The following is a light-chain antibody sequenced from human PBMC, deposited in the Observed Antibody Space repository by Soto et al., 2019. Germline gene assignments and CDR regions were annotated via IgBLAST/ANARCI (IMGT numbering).Light chain of an antibody. J-gene: IGLJ2*01. Sequence: QSALTQPPSASGSPGQSVTISCTGTSSDVGGYNYVSWYQQHPGKAPKLMIYEVTKRPSGVPDRFSGSKSGNTASLTVSGLQAEDEADYYCQSYDKSLNGNVFGGGTKLTVL. CDR3: QSYDKSLNGNV. V-gene: IGLV2-8*01. CDR1: SSDVGGYNY. CDR2: EVT.